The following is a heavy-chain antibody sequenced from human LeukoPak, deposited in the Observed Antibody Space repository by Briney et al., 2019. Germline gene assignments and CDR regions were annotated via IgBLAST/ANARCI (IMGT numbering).Heavy chain of an antibody. D-gene: IGHD6-13*01. CDR3: ARGGVYSSTKPDY. V-gene: IGHV3-74*01. J-gene: IGHJ4*02. CDR1: GFTFTSYW. CDR2: INSDGSST. Sequence: GGSLRLSCAASGFTFTSYWMHWVHQAPGKGLVWVSRINSDGSSTSYADSVKGRFTISRDNAKNTLYLQMNSLRAEDTAMYYCARGGVYSSTKPDYWGQGTLVTVSS.